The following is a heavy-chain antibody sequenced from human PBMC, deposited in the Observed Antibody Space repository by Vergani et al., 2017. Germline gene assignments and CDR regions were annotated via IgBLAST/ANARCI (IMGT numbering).Heavy chain of an antibody. Sequence: EVQLVESGGGLVKPGGSLRLSCAASGFTFSNAWMSWVRQAPGKGLEWVGRIKSKTDGGTTDYVAPVKGRFTISRDDSKNTLYLQMNSLKTEDTAVYYCTTDITMIVVAANAFDIWGQGTMVTVSS. D-gene: IGHD3-22*01. CDR3: TTDITMIVVAANAFDI. CDR1: GFTFSNAW. V-gene: IGHV3-15*01. CDR2: IKSKTDGGTT. J-gene: IGHJ3*02.